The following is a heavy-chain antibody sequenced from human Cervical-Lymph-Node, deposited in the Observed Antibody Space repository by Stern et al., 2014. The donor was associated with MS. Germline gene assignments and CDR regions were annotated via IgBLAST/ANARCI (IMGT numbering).Heavy chain of an antibody. CDR2: FYWDDDK. CDR3: AHRRGVFGFYP. D-gene: IGHD3-10*01. J-gene: IGHJ5*02. V-gene: IGHV2-5*02. CDR1: GFSLNTSGVA. Sequence: ITLKESGPTVVKPTQTLTLTCTFSGFSLNTSGVAVGWIRQPPGKALEWLALFYWDDDKRYSPSLKTRLTITKDTSKNQVVLTMTNMDPVDTGTYYCAHRRGVFGFYPWGQGTLVTVSS.